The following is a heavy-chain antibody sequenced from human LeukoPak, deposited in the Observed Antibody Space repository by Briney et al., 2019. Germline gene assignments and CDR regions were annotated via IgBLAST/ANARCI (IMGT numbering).Heavy chain of an antibody. CDR1: GYSSTNYW. CDR3: ARHPSYTSGWPLDY. Sequence: GESLQISCKGSGYSSTNYWIGWVRQMPGKVLEWMGIIYLGDSDTRYSPSFQGQVTISADKSITTAYLQRSSLKASDTAIYYCARHPSYTSGWPLDYWGQGTLVTVSS. CDR2: IYLGDSDT. D-gene: IGHD6-19*01. J-gene: IGHJ4*02. V-gene: IGHV5-51*01.